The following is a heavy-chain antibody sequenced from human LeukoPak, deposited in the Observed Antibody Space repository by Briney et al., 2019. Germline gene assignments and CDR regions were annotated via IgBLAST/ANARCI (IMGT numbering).Heavy chain of an antibody. V-gene: IGHV4-39*01. CDR2: IYYTGST. Sequence: SETLSLTCTVSGGFISSTRYYWGWIRQPPGKGLEWIGTIYYTGSTYYNPSLRSRVTISVDTSKNQFSLKLSSVTAADTAVYYCARPRSIAVAGDFDYWGQGTLVTVSS. J-gene: IGHJ4*02. CDR1: GGFISSTRYY. CDR3: ARPRSIAVAGDFDY. D-gene: IGHD6-19*01.